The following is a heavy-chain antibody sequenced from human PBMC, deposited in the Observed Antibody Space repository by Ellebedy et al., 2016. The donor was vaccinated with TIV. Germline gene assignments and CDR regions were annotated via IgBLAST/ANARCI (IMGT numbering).Heavy chain of an antibody. Sequence: ASVKVSCQTSGYSFTAYFLHWVRQATGQGLEWMGRINPNSGDTTYAQKFLGRVTLTRDTSISTAYMGLSRLRSDDTAIYYCARAYYYDSIAYYFDSWGQGTLVTVSS. CDR1: GYSFTAYF. D-gene: IGHD3-22*01. CDR3: ARAYYYDSIAYYFDS. J-gene: IGHJ4*02. V-gene: IGHV1-2*06. CDR2: INPNSGDT.